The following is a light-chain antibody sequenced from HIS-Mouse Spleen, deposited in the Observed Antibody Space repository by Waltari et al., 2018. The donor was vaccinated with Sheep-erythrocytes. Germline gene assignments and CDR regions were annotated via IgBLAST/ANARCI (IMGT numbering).Light chain of an antibody. CDR2: EVS. CDR1: SSDVGGYNP. J-gene: IGLJ3*02. Sequence: QSALTQPPPASGSPGQSVTIPCTGTSSDVGGYNPVPWYQPHPGNAPKLMIYEVSKRPSGVPDRFSGSKSGNTASLTVSGLQAEDEADYYCSSYAGSNNWVFGGGTKLTVL. V-gene: IGLV2-8*01. CDR3: SSYAGSNNWV.